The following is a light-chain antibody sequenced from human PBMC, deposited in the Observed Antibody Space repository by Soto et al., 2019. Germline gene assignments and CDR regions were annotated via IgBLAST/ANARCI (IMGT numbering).Light chain of an antibody. CDR1: QTISSW. Sequence: DIHMTVSRSTLSGSVGNSFTIIFRASQTISSWLAWYQQKPGKAPKLLIYKASTLKSGVPSRFSGSGSGTEFTLTISSLQPDDFATYYCQHYNSYSEAFGQGTKVDIK. V-gene: IGKV1-5*03. J-gene: IGKJ1*01. CDR2: KAS. CDR3: QHYNSYSEA.